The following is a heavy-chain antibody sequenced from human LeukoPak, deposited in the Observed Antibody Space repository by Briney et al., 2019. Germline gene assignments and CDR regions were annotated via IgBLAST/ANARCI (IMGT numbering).Heavy chain of an antibody. V-gene: IGHV3-23*01. CDR2: ISGSGGST. CDR1: GFTSRSYA. CDR3: ARARGGSFDAFDI. J-gene: IGHJ3*02. D-gene: IGHD1-26*01. Sequence: GGSLRLSCAASGFTSRSYAMSWVRQAPGKGLEWVSAISGSGGSTYYADSVKGRFTISRDNAKNSLYLQMNSLRAEDTAVYYCARARGGSFDAFDIWGQGTMVTVSS.